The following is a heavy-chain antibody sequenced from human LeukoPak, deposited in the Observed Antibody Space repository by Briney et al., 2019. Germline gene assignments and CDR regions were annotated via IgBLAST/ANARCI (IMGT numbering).Heavy chain of an antibody. J-gene: IGHJ5*02. D-gene: IGHD3-10*01. CDR3: ARRRPMVRGVIKSGWFDP. CDR1: GGSFSGYY. CDR2: INHSGST. V-gene: IGHV4-34*01. Sequence: SETLSLTCAVYGGSFSGYYWSWIRQPPGKGLEWIGEINHSGSTNYNPSLKSRVTISVDTSKNQFSLKLSSVTAADTAVYYCARRRPMVRGVIKSGWFDPWGQGTLVTVSS.